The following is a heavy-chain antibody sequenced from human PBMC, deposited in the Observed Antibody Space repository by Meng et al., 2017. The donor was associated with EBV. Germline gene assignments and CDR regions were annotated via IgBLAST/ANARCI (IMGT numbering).Heavy chain of an antibody. V-gene: IGHV1-24*01. CDR2: YDPEDGET. CDR3: ITRAHSSGYYY. D-gene: IGHD3-22*01. Sequence: QVQLVQSGAEVKKPVASVKVSCKVSGYTLTELCMYWVRQAPGKGLEWMGGYDPEDGETIYALKFQGRVAMTEDTSTDTAYMELSSLRSEDTAVYYCITRAHSSGYYYWGQGTLVTVSS. CDR1: GYTLTELC. J-gene: IGHJ4*02.